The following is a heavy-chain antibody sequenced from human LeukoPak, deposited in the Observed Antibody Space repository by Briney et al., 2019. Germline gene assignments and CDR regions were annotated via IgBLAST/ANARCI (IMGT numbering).Heavy chain of an antibody. CDR3: ARVRFNYYDSSGYYVDY. Sequence: GGSLRLSCAASGFTFSSYWMSWVRQAPGKGLEWVANIKQDGSEKYYVDSVKGRFTISRDNAKNSLYLQMNSLRAEDTAVYYCARVRFNYYDSSGYYVDYWGQGTLVTVSS. D-gene: IGHD3-22*01. V-gene: IGHV3-7*01. J-gene: IGHJ4*02. CDR1: GFTFSSYW. CDR2: IKQDGSEK.